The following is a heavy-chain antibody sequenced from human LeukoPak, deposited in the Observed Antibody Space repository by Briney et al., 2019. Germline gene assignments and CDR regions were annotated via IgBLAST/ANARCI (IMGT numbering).Heavy chain of an antibody. V-gene: IGHV3-23*01. Sequence: GGSLRLSCAASGFTFSSYGMHWVRQAPGKGLEWVSVIGRSGGDIQYVDSVKGRFTISRDNSKNTLYLQMNSLRAEDTAVYYCAKYAPPTTVVTRYFDYWGQGTLVTVSS. J-gene: IGHJ4*02. CDR3: AKYAPPTTVVTRYFDY. CDR2: IGRSGGDI. D-gene: IGHD4-23*01. CDR1: GFTFSSYG.